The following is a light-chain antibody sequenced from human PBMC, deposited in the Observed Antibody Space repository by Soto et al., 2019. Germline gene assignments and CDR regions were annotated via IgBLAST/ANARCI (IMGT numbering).Light chain of an antibody. V-gene: IGKV3-20*01. J-gene: IGKJ1*01. CDR2: GAS. Sequence: IVLTQSPGTLALSPGEGVNLSCRASQSVSKYLAWYQQQPGQAPRLLIYGASSRATGIPDSFSGSGSGTDVTLTISRLEPEDFAVYYCQQYGGSPQTFGQATKVEIK. CDR3: QQYGGSPQT. CDR1: QSVSKY.